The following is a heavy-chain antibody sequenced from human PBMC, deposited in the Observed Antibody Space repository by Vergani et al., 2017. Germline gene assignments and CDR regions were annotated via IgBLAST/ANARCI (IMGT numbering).Heavy chain of an antibody. J-gene: IGHJ4*02. V-gene: IGHV1-69*01. D-gene: IGHD6-13*01. CDR2: IIPIFGTA. Sequence: QVQLVQSGAEVKKPGSSVKVSCKASGGTFSSYAISWVRQAPGQGLEWMGGIIPIFGTANYAQKFQGRVTITADESTRTAYMELSSLRSEDTAVYYCARDRNLAAAGSYYFDYWGQGTLVTVSS. CDR1: GGTFSSYA. CDR3: ARDRNLAAAGSYYFDY.